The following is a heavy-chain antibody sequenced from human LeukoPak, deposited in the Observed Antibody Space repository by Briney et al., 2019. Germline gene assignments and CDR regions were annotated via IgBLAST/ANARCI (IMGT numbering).Heavy chain of an antibody. V-gene: IGHV3-48*04. Sequence: GGSLRLSCAASGFTFDEYGMNWVRQVPGKGLEWVSYISSSGSTIYYADSVKGRFTISRDNAKNSLYLQMNSLRAEDTAVYYCAGRIRGVYYWGQGTLVTVSS. CDR1: GFTFDEYG. CDR2: ISSSGSTI. J-gene: IGHJ4*02. CDR3: AGRIRGVYY. D-gene: IGHD3-10*01.